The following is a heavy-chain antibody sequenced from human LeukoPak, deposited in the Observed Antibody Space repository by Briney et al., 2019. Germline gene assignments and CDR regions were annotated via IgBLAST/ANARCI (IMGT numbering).Heavy chain of an antibody. V-gene: IGHV3-23*01. CDR3: AKYYSSSPPTGFDP. D-gene: IGHD6-13*01. CDR1: GFTFSSYA. Sequence: GASLRLSCAASGFTFSSYAMSWVRQAPGKGLEWVSAISGSGGSTYYAGSVKGRFTISRDNSKNTLYLQMNSLRAEDTAVYYCAKYYSSSPPTGFDPWGQGTLVTVSS. J-gene: IGHJ5*02. CDR2: ISGSGGST.